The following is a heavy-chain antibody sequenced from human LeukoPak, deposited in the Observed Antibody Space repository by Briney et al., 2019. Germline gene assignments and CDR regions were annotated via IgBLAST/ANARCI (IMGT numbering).Heavy chain of an antibody. V-gene: IGHV3-23*01. J-gene: IGHJ6*02. Sequence: GGSLRLSCAASGFTFSSFSMSWVRQAPGKRLEYVSGIGRTTYYAESVKGRFTISRDNSKNTLFLQMNSLRAEDTAVYYCAKRGLYGTVPFYGMDVWGQGTTVTVSS. CDR2: IGRTT. D-gene: IGHD2-8*02. CDR3: AKRGLYGTVPFYGMDV. CDR1: GFTFSSFS.